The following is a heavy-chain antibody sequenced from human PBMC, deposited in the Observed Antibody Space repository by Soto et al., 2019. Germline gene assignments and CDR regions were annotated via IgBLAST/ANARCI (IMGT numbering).Heavy chain of an antibody. J-gene: IGHJ4*02. CDR2: ISAYNGNT. CDR3: ARSITIFGVVMQNFDY. V-gene: IGHV1-18*01. CDR1: GYTFTSYG. Sequence: ASVKVSCKASGYTFTSYGISWVRQAPGQGLEWMGWISAYNGNTNYAQKLQGRVTMTTDTSTSTAYMELRSLRSDDTAVYYCARSITIFGVVMQNFDYWGQGTLVTVSS. D-gene: IGHD3-3*01.